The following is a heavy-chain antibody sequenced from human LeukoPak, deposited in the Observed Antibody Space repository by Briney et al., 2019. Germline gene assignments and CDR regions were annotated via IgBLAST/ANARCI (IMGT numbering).Heavy chain of an antibody. J-gene: IGHJ5*02. CDR3: ARGSYGSGSYFLDWFDP. V-gene: IGHV3-30*04. Sequence: PGRSLRLSCAASGFTFSSYAMHWVRQAPGKGLEWVAVISYDGSNKYYADSVKGRFTISRDNSKNTLYLQMNSLRAEDTAVYYCARGSYGSGSYFLDWFDPWGQGTLVTVSS. CDR2: ISYDGSNK. CDR1: GFTFSSYA. D-gene: IGHD3-10*01.